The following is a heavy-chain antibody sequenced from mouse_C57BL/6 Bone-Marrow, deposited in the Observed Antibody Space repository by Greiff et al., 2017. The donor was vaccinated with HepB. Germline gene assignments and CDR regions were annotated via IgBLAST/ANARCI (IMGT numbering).Heavy chain of an antibody. V-gene: IGHV14-4*01. CDR3: TPYGNVFAY. D-gene: IGHD2-1*01. CDR2: IDPENGDT. Sequence: EVHLVESGAELVRPGASVKLSCTASGFNIKDDYMHWVKQRPEQGLEWIGWIDPENGDTEYASKFQGKATITADTSSNTAYLQLSSLTSEDTAVYYCTPYGNVFAYWGQGTLVTVSA. CDR1: GFNIKDDY. J-gene: IGHJ3*01.